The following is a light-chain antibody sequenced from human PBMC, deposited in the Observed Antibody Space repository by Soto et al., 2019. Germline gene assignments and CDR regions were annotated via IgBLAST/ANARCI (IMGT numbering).Light chain of an antibody. CDR3: CSYAGNFIWV. V-gene: IGLV2-11*01. Sequence: QSALTQPRSVSGSPGQSITLSCDGSTSDVGAYNLVSWYQLHPGEAPKLMIYDVIKRPSGVPYRFSGSKSGNTASLTISGLQADDEADYYCCSYAGNFIWVFGGGTKLTVL. J-gene: IGLJ3*02. CDR1: TSDVGAYNL. CDR2: DVI.